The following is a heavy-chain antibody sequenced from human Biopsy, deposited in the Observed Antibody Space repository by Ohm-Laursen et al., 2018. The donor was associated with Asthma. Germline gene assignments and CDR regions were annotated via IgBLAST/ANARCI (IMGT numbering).Heavy chain of an antibody. CDR1: GGTFNAYV. CDR3: ARKAGSCISRTCYSLDF. V-gene: IGHV1-69*13. Sequence: VTISCKSLGGTFNAYVIGWVRQAPGQGLEWMGGINSVFGTTTYPQKFQDRVTITADDSTSTVYMELSSLRSEDTAVYYCARKAGSCISRTCYSLDFWGQGTLVTVSS. CDR2: INSVFGTT. D-gene: IGHD2-2*01. J-gene: IGHJ4*02.